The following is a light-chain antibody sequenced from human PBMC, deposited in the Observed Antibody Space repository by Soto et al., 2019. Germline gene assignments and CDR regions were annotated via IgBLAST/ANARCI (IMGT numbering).Light chain of an antibody. CDR3: QQYGSSRT. CDR2: GAS. J-gene: IGKJ4*01. CDR1: QSVSNSY. V-gene: IGKV3-20*01. Sequence: EIVLTQSPGTLSLSPGERATLSCRASQSVSNSYIAWYQQKPGQAPRLLIFGASSRATGIPDRFSGSGSGTDFTLTISRLEPEDFAVYYCQQYGSSRTFGGGTKVEIK.